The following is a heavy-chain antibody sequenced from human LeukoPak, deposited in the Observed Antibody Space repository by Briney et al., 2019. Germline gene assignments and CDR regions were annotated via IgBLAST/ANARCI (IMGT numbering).Heavy chain of an antibody. CDR2: INHSGST. CDR3: ARVRVINFYYYGMDV. D-gene: IGHD3-16*02. Sequence: SQTLSLTCAVSGGSISSGGYSWSWIRQPPGKGLEWIGYINHSGSTNYNPSLKSRVTISVDTSKNQFSLKLSSVTAADTAVYYCARVRVINFYYYGMDVWGKGTTVTVSS. J-gene: IGHJ6*04. CDR1: GGSISSGGYS. V-gene: IGHV4-30-2*01.